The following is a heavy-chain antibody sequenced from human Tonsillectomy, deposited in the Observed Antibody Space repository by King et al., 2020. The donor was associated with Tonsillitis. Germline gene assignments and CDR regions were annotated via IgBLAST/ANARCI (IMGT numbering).Heavy chain of an antibody. CDR2: IRSKAYGGTT. Sequence: VQLVESGGGLVQPGRSLRLSCTASGFTFGDYAMTWFRQAPGKGLEWVSFIRSKAYGGTTEYAASVKGRFTISRDDSKSIAYLQMNSLKTEDTAVYYCTRMVVDYSESSGRYDAFDIWGQGTMVTVSS. CDR3: TRMVVDYSESSGRYDAFDI. V-gene: IGHV3-49*03. J-gene: IGHJ3*02. CDR1: GFTFGDYA. D-gene: IGHD3-22*01.